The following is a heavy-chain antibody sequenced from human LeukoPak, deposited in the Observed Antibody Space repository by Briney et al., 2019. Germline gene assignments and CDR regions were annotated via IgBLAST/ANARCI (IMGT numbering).Heavy chain of an antibody. D-gene: IGHD1-26*01. J-gene: IGHJ4*02. CDR2: IYYSGST. CDR3: ARDLVQWELPAFDY. Sequence: SETLSLTCTVSGGSINGYYWTWIRQSPGKGLEWIGYIYYSGSTNYNPSLKSRVTISVDTSKNQFSLKLSSVTAADTAVYYCARDLVQWELPAFDYWGQGTLVTVSS. CDR1: GGSINGYY. V-gene: IGHV4-59*01.